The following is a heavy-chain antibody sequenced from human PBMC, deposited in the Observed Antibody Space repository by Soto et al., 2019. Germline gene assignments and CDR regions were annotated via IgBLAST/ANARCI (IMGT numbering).Heavy chain of an antibody. CDR3: AGTYYDFWSGHKKKPDY. J-gene: IGHJ4*02. Sequence: GGSLRLSCAASGFTFSDYYMSWIRQAPGKELEWVSYISSSSSYTNYADSVKGRFTISRDNAKNSPYLQMNSLRAEDTAVYYCAGTYYDFWSGHKKKPDYWGQGTLVTVSS. V-gene: IGHV3-11*06. D-gene: IGHD3-3*01. CDR2: ISSSSSYT. CDR1: GFTFSDYY.